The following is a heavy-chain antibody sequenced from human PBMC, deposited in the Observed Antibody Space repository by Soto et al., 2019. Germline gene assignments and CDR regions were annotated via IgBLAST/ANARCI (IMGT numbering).Heavy chain of an antibody. CDR1: GFTFSSYA. D-gene: IGHD3-16*01. J-gene: IGHJ4*02. Sequence: GGSLRLSCAASGFTFSSYAMSWVRQAPGKGLEWVSAISGSGDSTYYADSVTGRFTISRDNSKNTLFLQMNSLRDEDTAVYYCARDGDVNTGFGKDYWGQGTLVTVS. V-gene: IGHV3-23*01. CDR3: ARDGDVNTGFGKDY. CDR2: ISGSGDST.